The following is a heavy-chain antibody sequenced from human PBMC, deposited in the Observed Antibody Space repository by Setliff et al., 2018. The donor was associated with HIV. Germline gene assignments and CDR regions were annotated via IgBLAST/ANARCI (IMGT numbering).Heavy chain of an antibody. V-gene: IGHV4-34*01. CDR1: GGSFSGYH. CDR2: INHSGST. J-gene: IGHJ1*01. D-gene: IGHD2-15*01. CDR3: ARARRAGSGPKYFQH. Sequence: PSETLSLTCAVYGGSFSGYHWSWIRQPPGKGLEWIGEINHSGSTNYNPSLKSRVTMSVDKSKNQFSLRLSSVTAADTAVYYCARARRAGSGPKYFQHWGQGTLVTVSS.